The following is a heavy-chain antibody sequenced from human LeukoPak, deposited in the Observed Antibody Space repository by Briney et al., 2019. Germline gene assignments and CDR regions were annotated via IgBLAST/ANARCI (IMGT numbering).Heavy chain of an antibody. Sequence: PGGSLRLSCAASGFTFSSYSMNWVRQAPGKGLEWVSYISSSSSTIYYADSVKGRFTISRDNAKNSLYLQMNSLRAEDTAVYYCARAYQGTYYYYMDVWGKGTTVTISS. CDR1: GFTFSSYS. D-gene: IGHD1-1*01. V-gene: IGHV3-48*04. CDR2: ISSSSSTI. J-gene: IGHJ6*03. CDR3: ARAYQGTYYYYMDV.